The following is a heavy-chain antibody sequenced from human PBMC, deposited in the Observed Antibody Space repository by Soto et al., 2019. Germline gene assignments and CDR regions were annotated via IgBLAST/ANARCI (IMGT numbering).Heavy chain of an antibody. CDR2: ISYDGSNK. D-gene: IGHD2-8*01. CDR3: ARDVSY. V-gene: IGHV3-30-3*01. J-gene: IGHJ4*02. Sequence: GGSLRLSCAASRFTFSSYAMHWVRQAPGKGLEWVAVISYDGSNKYYADSVKGRFTISRDNSKNTLYLQMNSLRAEDTAVYYCARDVSYWGQGTLVTVSS. CDR1: RFTFSSYA.